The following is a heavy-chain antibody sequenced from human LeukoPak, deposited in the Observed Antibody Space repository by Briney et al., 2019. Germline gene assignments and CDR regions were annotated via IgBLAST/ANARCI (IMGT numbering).Heavy chain of an antibody. Sequence: PGGSLRLSCAASGFTFSSYAMSWVPQAPGKGLEWVSGISDSGGSTNYAASVKGRFTISRDNSKDTLYLQMNSLRAEDTAVYYCAKEDSVRREFDYWGQGTLATVSS. CDR2: ISDSGGST. J-gene: IGHJ4*02. V-gene: IGHV3-23*01. CDR1: GFTFSSYA. CDR3: AKEDSVRREFDY.